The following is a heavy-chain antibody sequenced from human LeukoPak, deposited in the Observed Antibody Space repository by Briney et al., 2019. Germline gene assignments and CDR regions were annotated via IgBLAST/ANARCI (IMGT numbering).Heavy chain of an antibody. CDR3: ARARGGRTYSETGGYPVFDN. J-gene: IGHJ4*02. CDR1: GFTFSRYT. CDR2: ISGDSKYI. Sequence: GGSLRLSCAGSGFTFSRYTFNWVRQAPGRGLEWVSAISGDSKYIYYTDSVKGRFTISRDNARNSVYLQMNSLGVEDTAVYFCARARGGRTYSETGGYPVFDNWGQGTLVTVSS. V-gene: IGHV3-21*01. D-gene: IGHD2-8*02.